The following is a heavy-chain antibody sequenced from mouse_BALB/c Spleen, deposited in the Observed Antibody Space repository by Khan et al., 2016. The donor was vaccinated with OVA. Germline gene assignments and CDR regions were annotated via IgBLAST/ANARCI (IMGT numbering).Heavy chain of an antibody. Sequence: QVQLKQSGAELVRPGVSVKISCKGSGYTFTDFTMHWVKQSHAKSLEWIGVISTYYGDATYNQKFMGKATMTVDKSSSTAYMELARLTSEDSAIYYCARGGGGDRFAYWGQGTLVTVSA. CDR3: ARGGGGDRFAY. CDR1: GYTFTDFT. CDR2: ISTYYGDA. J-gene: IGHJ3*01. V-gene: IGHV1S137*01.